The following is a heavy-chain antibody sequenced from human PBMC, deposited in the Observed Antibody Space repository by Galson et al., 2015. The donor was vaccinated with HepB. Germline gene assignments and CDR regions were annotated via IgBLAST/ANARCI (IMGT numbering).Heavy chain of an antibody. V-gene: IGHV1-69*10. CDR3: ARGAGYCSGGSCYYDGWFDP. J-gene: IGHJ5*02. D-gene: IGHD2-15*01. Sequence: SVKVSCKASGGTFSSYAISWVRQAPGQGLEWMGGIIPILGIANYAQKFQGRVTITADKSTSTAYMELSSLRSEETAVYYCARGAGYCSGGSCYYDGWFDPWGQGTLVTVSS. CDR2: IIPILGIA. CDR1: GGTFSSYA.